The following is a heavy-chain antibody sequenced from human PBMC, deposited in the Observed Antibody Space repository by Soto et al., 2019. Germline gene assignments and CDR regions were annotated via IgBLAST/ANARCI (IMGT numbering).Heavy chain of an antibody. CDR2: MNPNSGNT. CDR1: GYTFTSYG. J-gene: IGHJ4*02. V-gene: IGHV1-8*02. D-gene: IGHD6-13*01. CDR3: AREHSSSWRFDY. Sequence: ASVKVSCKASGYTFTSYGISWVRQAPGQGLEWMGWMNPNSGNTGYAQKFQGRVTMTRNTSINTAYMELSSLRSEDTAVYYCAREHSSSWRFDYWGQGTLVTVPQ.